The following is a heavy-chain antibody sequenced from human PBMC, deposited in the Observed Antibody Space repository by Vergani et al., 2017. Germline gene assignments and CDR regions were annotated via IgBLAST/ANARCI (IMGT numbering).Heavy chain of an antibody. V-gene: IGHV3-15*01. CDR1: GFTFSNAW. CDR3: TTDVYCSSTSCYRPYDAFDI. CDR2: LKSKTDGGTT. J-gene: IGHJ3*02. Sequence: EVQLVESGGGLVKPGGSLRLSCAASGFTFSNAWMSWVRQAPGKGLEWVGRLKSKTDGGTTDYAAPVKGRFTISRDDSKNTLYLQMNSLKTEDTAVYYCTTDVYCSSTSCYRPYDAFDIWGQGTMVTVSS. D-gene: IGHD2-2*02.